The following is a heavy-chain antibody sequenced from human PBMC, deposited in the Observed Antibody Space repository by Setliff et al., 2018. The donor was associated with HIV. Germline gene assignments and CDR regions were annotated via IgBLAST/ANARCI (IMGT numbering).Heavy chain of an antibody. Sequence: SETLSLTCTVSGGSISSSSYYWGWIRQPPGKGLEWIGSIYYSGSTYYNPSLKSRVTISVDTSKNQFSLKLSSVTAADTAVYYCARDPTTGVDYWGQGTLVTVSS. D-gene: IGHD4-4*01. V-gene: IGHV4-39*02. CDR3: ARDPTTGVDY. J-gene: IGHJ4*02. CDR1: GGSISSSSYY. CDR2: IYYSGST.